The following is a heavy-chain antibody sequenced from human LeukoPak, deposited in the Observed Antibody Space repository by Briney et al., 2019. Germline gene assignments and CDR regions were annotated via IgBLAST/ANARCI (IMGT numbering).Heavy chain of an antibody. V-gene: IGHV3-7*02. J-gene: IGHJ4*02. D-gene: IGHD6-6*01. Sequence: GGSLRLSCAASGFTFSRFWMSWVRQAPGKGLEWVANIKQDGSEKYYVDSVKGRFTISRDNAKNSLYLQMNSLRAEDTAVYYCASTLSIAARNDHYFDYWGQGTLVTVSS. CDR3: ASTLSIAARNDHYFDY. CDR1: GFTFSRFW. CDR2: IKQDGSEK.